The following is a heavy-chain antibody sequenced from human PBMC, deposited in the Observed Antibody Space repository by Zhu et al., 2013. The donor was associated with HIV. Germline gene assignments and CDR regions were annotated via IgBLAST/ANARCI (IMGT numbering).Heavy chain of an antibody. CDR2: INPKNGGT. CDR3: AREDRRLMTTLDY. D-gene: IGHD4-4*01. CDR1: GYTFSDHY. V-gene: IGHV1-2*02. Sequence: QVQLVQPGSEMKKPGASVKVSCKTSGYTFSDHYLHWVRQAPGQGLEWMGWINPKNGGTNYAQKFRGRVTLTRDTSIDTAYMELSGLRSDDTALYFCAREDRRLMTTLDYWGQGTLIAVSS. J-gene: IGHJ4*02.